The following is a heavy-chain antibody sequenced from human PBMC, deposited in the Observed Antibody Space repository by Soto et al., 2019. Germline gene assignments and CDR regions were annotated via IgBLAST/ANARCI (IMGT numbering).Heavy chain of an antibody. CDR2: ISGSGGST. J-gene: IGHJ4*02. D-gene: IGHD6-19*01. V-gene: IGHV3-23*01. CDR3: AKDEGTGWFFDY. Sequence: GGSLRLSCVVSGFTFSSCAMSWVRQAPGKGLEWVSAISGSGGSTYYADAVKGRYTISRDNSKNTLYLQMNSLRAEDTAVYYCAKDEGTGWFFDYWGQGTLVTVSS. CDR1: GFTFSSCA.